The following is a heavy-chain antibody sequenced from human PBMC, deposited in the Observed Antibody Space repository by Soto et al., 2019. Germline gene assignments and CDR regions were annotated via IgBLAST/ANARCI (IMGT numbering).Heavy chain of an antibody. V-gene: IGHV4-31*03. D-gene: IGHD5-12*01. J-gene: IGHJ6*03. Sequence: QVQLQESGPGLVKPSQTLSLTCTVSGGSISSGGYYWSWIRQHPGKGLEWIGYIYYSGSTYYNPSLKSRVTISVDTSKNQFSLKLSSVTAADTAVYCCARAPKTLLRRGYSGYDSYYYYYMDVWGKGTTVTVSS. CDR1: GGSISSGGYY. CDR2: IYYSGST. CDR3: ARAPKTLLRRGYSGYDSYYYYYMDV.